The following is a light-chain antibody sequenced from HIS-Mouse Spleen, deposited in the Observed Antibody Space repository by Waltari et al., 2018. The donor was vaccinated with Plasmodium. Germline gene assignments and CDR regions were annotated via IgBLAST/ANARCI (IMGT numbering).Light chain of an antibody. CDR1: ALPKTY. CDR2: EDS. V-gene: IGLV3-10*01. J-gene: IGLJ3*02. Sequence: SYELTQPPSVSVSPGQTARNPSPGDALPKTYAYWYQQKSGQAPVLVIYEDSKRPSGIPERFSGSSSGTMATLTISGAQVEDEADYYCYSTDSSGNHRVFGGGTKLTVL. CDR3: YSTDSSGNHRV.